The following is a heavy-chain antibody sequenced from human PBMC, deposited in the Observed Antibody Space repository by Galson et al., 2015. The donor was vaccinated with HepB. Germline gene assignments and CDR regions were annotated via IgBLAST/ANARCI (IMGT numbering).Heavy chain of an antibody. D-gene: IGHD3-3*01. CDR3: VGGVLRFLEWLPFDY. J-gene: IGHJ4*02. CDR2: ISSNGGST. CDR1: GFTFSSYA. Sequence: SLRLSCAASGFTFSSYAMHWVRQAPGKGLEYVSAISSNGGSTYYADSVKGRFTISRDNSKNTLYLQMSSLRAEDTAVYYCVGGVLRFLEWLPFDYWGQGTLVTVSS. V-gene: IGHV3-64D*06.